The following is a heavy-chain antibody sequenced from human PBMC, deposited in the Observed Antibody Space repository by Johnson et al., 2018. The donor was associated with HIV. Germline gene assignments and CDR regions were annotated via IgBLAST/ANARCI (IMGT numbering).Heavy chain of an antibody. V-gene: IGHV3-11*01. D-gene: IGHD3-16*01. Sequence: QMQLVESGGTLIQPGGSLRLSCAASGFTVSSNYMSWVRQAPGKGLEWVSYISGSGIDIYYADSVKGRFTISRVNSKNMLYLQMNSLKTEDTAVYYCTRWGSTVALDIWGQGTMVTVSS. CDR1: GFTVSSNY. CDR2: ISGSGIDI. J-gene: IGHJ3*02. CDR3: TRWGSTVALDI.